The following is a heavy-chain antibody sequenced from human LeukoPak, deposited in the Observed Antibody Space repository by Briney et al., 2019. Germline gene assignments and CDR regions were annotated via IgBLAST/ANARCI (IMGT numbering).Heavy chain of an antibody. CDR2: MNPNSGNT. Sequence: GASVKVSCKASGYTFTSYDINWVRQATGQGLEWMGWMNPNSGNTGYAQKFQGRVTITRNTSISTAYMELSSLRSDGTAVYYCAREGGIARPPYLYYYIDVWGKGTTVTVS. D-gene: IGHD6-6*01. V-gene: IGHV1-8*03. CDR3: AREGGIARPPYLYYYIDV. J-gene: IGHJ6*03. CDR1: GYTFTSYD.